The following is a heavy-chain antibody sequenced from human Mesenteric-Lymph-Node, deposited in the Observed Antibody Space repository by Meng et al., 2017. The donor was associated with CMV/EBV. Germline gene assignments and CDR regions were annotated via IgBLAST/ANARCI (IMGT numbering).Heavy chain of an antibody. V-gene: IGHV4-39*07. Sequence: SETLSLTCTVSGGSISSSAYYWGWIRQPPGKGLEWIGSIYYLGGAYYNPSLESRVTISIDTSKNQFSLKLRSVTAADTAIYYWAKLSFTGNRSKRGFGPWGQGSLVTVSS. D-gene: IGHD1-1*01. J-gene: IGHJ5*02. CDR1: GGSISSSAYY. CDR2: IYYLGGA. CDR3: AKLSFTGNRSKRGFGP.